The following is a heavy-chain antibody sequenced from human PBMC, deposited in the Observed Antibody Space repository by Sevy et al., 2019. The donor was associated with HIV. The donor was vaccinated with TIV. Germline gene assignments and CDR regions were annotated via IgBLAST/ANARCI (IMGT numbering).Heavy chain of an antibody. CDR2: IHNDGNKK. Sequence: GGSLRLSCSASEFTFSFYAMHWVRQAPGKGLERVAFIHNDGNKKYYAESVKGRFTISRDNSKNTVYLQMNSLRVEDTAVYYCAKDLSNSWSCMDVWGQGTTVTVSS. D-gene: IGHD6-13*01. CDR1: EFTFSFYA. J-gene: IGHJ6*02. CDR3: AKDLSNSWSCMDV. V-gene: IGHV3-30*02.